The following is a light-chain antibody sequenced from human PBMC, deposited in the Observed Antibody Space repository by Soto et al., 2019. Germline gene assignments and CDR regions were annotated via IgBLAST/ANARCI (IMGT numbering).Light chain of an antibody. CDR2: DAS. CDR3: QHMRT. V-gene: IGKV1-5*01. CDR1: QNINNW. J-gene: IGKJ1*01. Sequence: DIQMTPSPSTLSASIGDRVTITCRASQNINNWIAWYQQKPGKAPKFLIYDASTLESGVPSRFSGSGFGTEFSLTISSLQPDDFGSYYCQHMRTFGQGTKVDIK.